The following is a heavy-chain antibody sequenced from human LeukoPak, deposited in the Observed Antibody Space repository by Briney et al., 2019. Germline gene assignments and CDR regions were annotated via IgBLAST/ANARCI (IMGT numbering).Heavy chain of an antibody. Sequence: SETLSLTCAVYGGSFSGYYSSWIREPPGKGLEWVGEINHSGSTNYNPSLKSRVTISVDTSKNQFSLKLSSVTAADTAVYYCARGRSIAAAGAPEGYWGQGTLVTVSS. CDR1: GGSFSGYY. D-gene: IGHD6-13*01. CDR3: ARGRSIAAAGAPEGY. V-gene: IGHV4-34*01. J-gene: IGHJ4*02. CDR2: INHSGST.